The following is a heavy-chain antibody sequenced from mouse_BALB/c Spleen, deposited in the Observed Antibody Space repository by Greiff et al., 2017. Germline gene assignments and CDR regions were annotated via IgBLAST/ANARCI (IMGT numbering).Heavy chain of an antibody. V-gene: IGHV2-2*02. CDR3: ARNGRGYDSYYYAMDY. CDR1: GFSLTSYG. D-gene: IGHD2-14*01. Sequence: QVQLQQSGPGLVQPSQSLSITCTVSGFSLTSYGVHWVRQSPGKGLEWLGVIWSGGSTDYNAAFISRLSISKDNSKSQVFFKMNSLQANDTAIYYCARNGRGYDSYYYAMDYWGQGTSVTVSS. J-gene: IGHJ4*01. CDR2: IWSGGST.